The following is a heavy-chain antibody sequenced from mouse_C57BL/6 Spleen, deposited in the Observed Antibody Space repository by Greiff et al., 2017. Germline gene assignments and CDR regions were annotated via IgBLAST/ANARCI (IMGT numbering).Heavy chain of an antibody. V-gene: IGHV1-39*01. CDR3: ARGHDYDGYAMDY. J-gene: IGHJ4*01. D-gene: IGHD2-4*01. CDR2: INPNYGTT. Sequence: QLQESGPELVKPGASVKISCKASGYSFTDYNMNWVKQSNGKSLEWIGVINPNYGTTSYNQKFKGKATLTVDQSSRTAYVQLNSLTSEDSAVYYCARGHDYDGYAMDYWGQGTSVTVSS. CDR1: GYSFTDYN.